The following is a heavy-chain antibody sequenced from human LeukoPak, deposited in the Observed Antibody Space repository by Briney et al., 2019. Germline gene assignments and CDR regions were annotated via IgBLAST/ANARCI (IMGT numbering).Heavy chain of an antibody. CDR2: IRSKADSHAT. CDR1: GFTFSGSA. Sequence: GGSLRLSCAASGFTFSGSAVHWVRQASGKGLEWVGHIRSKADSHATAYAASVQGRFTIFRDDSNNTAYLHMNSLKIEDAAVYFCSRHLYSSAWYEENWGQGTLVTVSS. D-gene: IGHD6-19*01. J-gene: IGHJ4*02. CDR3: SRHLYSSAWYEEN. V-gene: IGHV3-73*01.